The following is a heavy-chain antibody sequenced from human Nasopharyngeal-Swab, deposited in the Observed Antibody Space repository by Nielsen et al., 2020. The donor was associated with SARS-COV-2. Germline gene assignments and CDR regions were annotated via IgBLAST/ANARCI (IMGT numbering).Heavy chain of an antibody. D-gene: IGHD1-26*01. J-gene: IGHJ4*02. V-gene: IGHV3-30-3*01. Sequence: GGSLRLSCAASGFTFSSYAMHWVRQAPGKGLEWVAVISYDGSNKYYADSVKGRFTISRDNSKKTLYLQMNSLRAEDTAVYYCARPYSGSYWSYFDYWGQGTLVTVSS. CDR3: ARPYSGSYWSYFDY. CDR1: GFTFSSYA. CDR2: ISYDGSNK.